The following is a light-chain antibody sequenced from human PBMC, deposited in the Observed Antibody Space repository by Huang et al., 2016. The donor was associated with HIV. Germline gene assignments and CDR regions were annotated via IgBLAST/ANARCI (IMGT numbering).Light chain of an antibody. CDR1: QDISNS. Sequence: DIQMTQSPSSLSASVGDRVTISCRASQDISNSLAWYQQRPGETPRLLLFAGSRLESGVPSRFSGSRSGTDFTFTISSLQPEDFASYYCQQYYTKPFTFGQWTKLEIK. CDR3: QQYYTKPFT. J-gene: IGKJ2*01. CDR2: AGS. V-gene: IGKV1-NL1*01.